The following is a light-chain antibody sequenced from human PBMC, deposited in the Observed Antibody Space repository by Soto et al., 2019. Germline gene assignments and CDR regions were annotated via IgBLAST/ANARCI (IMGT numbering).Light chain of an antibody. V-gene: IGLV2-14*01. CDR3: SSYTSSSTYV. J-gene: IGLJ1*01. CDR1: SSDVGGYNY. CDR2: DVS. Sequence: QPALTQPDSVSGSPGQSITISCTGTSSDVGGYNYVSWYQQHPGKAPKLMIYDVSNRPSGVSNRFSGSKSGNTASLTISGLQAEDESDYYCSSYTSSSTYVFGTGTKVTVL.